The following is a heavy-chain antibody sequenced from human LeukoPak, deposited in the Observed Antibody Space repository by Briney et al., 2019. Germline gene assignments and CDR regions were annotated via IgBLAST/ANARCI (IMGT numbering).Heavy chain of an antibody. Sequence: PGGSLRLSCAASGFTFSSYAMSWVRQAPGKGLEWVSAISGSGGSTYYADSVKCRFTISRDNSKTTLYLQMNSLRAADTAVYYCEKAIHRRLTYSFDYWGQGTLVTVSS. CDR3: EKAIHRRLTYSFDY. D-gene: IGHD2-21*01. J-gene: IGHJ4*02. CDR1: GFTFSSYA. CDR2: ISGSGGST. V-gene: IGHV3-23*01.